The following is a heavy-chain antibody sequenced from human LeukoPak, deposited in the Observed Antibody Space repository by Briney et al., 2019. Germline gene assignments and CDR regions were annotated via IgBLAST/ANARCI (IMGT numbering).Heavy chain of an antibody. V-gene: IGHV3-23*01. D-gene: IGHD3-22*01. CDR3: AKERNYYDTSGYYDY. J-gene: IGHJ4*02. Sequence: GGSLRLSCAASGFTFSSFAMSWVRQAPGKGLEWLSSISDGGRAFYADSVKGRFTISRDNSKNTLYLQMNSLRAEDTAVYYCAKERNYYDTSGYYDYWGQGTLVTVSS. CDR2: ISDGGRA. CDR1: GFTFSSFA.